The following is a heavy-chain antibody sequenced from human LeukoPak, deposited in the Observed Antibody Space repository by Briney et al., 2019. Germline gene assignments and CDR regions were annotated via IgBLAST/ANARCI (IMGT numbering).Heavy chain of an antibody. D-gene: IGHD5-18*01. Sequence: PGGSLRLSCAASGFTSDDYAMHWVRQAPGKGLEWVSGISWNSGSIGYADSVKGRFTISRDNAKNSLYLQMNSLRAEDTAVYYCARDRWEDTAMVYYYYHYGMDVWGQGTTVTVSS. CDR3: ARDRWEDTAMVYYYYHYGMDV. CDR2: ISWNSGSI. J-gene: IGHJ6*02. V-gene: IGHV3-9*02. CDR1: GFTSDDYA.